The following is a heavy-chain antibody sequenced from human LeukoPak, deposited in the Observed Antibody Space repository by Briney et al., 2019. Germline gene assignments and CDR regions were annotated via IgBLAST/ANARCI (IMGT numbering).Heavy chain of an antibody. Sequence: GESLKISCKGSGSHFTSYWISGVRQLPGKGLEWMGRIDPSDSYTNYSPSFQGHVTISADKSISTAYLQWSSLKASDTAMYYCARLVVRGVIEDYYGMDVWGKGTTVTVSS. V-gene: IGHV5-10-1*01. CDR3: ARLVVRGVIEDYYGMDV. D-gene: IGHD3-10*01. J-gene: IGHJ6*04. CDR1: GSHFTSYW. CDR2: IDPSDSYT.